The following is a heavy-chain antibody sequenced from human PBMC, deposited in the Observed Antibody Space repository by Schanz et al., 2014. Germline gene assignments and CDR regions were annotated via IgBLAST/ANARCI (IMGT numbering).Heavy chain of an antibody. D-gene: IGHD6-13*01. V-gene: IGHV3-23*04. Sequence: EVQLVESGGGLVQPGGSLRLSCTASGFGFSSYSMNWVRQAPGKGLEWVSAISGGGGTTYYADSVKGRFTISRDNSKNTLYLQMNSLRAEDTAVYYCAKSQGSSFDSWGQGTLVTVSS. J-gene: IGHJ4*02. CDR3: AKSQGSSFDS. CDR2: ISGGGGTT. CDR1: GFGFSSYS.